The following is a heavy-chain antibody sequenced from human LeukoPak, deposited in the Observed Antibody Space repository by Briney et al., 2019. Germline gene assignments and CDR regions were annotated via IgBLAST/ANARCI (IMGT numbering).Heavy chain of an antibody. CDR3: ARGSIKAEYFQH. V-gene: IGHV4-30-4*01. J-gene: IGHJ1*01. D-gene: IGHD5-12*01. Sequence: PSETLSLTCTVSGGSISSGDYYWSWIRQPPGKGLEWLGYIYYSGSTYYNPSLKSRVTISVDTSKNQFSLELSSVTAADTAVYYCARGSIKAEYFQHWGQGTLVTVSS. CDR2: IYYSGST. CDR1: GGSISSGDYY.